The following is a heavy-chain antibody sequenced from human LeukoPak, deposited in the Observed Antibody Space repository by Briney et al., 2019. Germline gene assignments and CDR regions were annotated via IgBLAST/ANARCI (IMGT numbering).Heavy chain of an antibody. D-gene: IGHD3-22*01. CDR3: AKRTGYYDSSGWYYYYMDV. V-gene: IGHV3-23*01. CDR1: GFTFSTYD. CDR2: IGGSGETT. J-gene: IGHJ6*03. Sequence: GESLRLSCAASGFTFSTYDMSWVRQAPGKGLEWVSDIGGSGETTYYADSVKGRFTISRDNSKNTLYLQMNSLRAEDTAVYYCAKRTGYYDSSGWYYYYMDVWGKGTTVTVSS.